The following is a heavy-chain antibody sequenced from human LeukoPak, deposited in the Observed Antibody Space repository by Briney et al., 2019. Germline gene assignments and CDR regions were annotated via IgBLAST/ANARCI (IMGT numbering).Heavy chain of an antibody. Sequence: PSETLSLTCTVSGGSISSSSHYWGWIRQSPGKGLEWIGSVFYSGNTYYNPSLQSRVTISVDTSKNQFSLKLSSVTAADTAVYYCARHGIVATIRCQTQDYWGQGTLVTVSS. CDR2: VFYSGNT. CDR3: ARHGIVATIRCQTQDY. J-gene: IGHJ4*02. V-gene: IGHV4-39*01. CDR1: GGSISSSSHY. D-gene: IGHD5-12*01.